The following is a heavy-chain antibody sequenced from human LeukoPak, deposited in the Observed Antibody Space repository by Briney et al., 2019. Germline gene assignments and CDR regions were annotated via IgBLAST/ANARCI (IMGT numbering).Heavy chain of an antibody. J-gene: IGHJ5*02. Sequence: GGSLRLSCAASGFTSNHAWMSWVRQAPGKGLEWVANMKLDGSEEYYVDSVKGRFTISSDNAKNSLYLQMNSLRVDDTAVYYCARWARYCSSGSCYSWFDPWGQGTLVTVSS. D-gene: IGHD2-15*01. CDR3: ARWARYCSSGSCYSWFDP. CDR1: GFTSNHAW. CDR2: MKLDGSEE. V-gene: IGHV3-7*01.